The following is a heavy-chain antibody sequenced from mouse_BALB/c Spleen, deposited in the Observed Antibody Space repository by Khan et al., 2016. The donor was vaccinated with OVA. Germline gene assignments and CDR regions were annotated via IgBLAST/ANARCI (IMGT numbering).Heavy chain of an antibody. CDR2: IWAGGSN. CDR3: AKKPPYYGMDY. CDR1: GFSLTDYA. D-gene: IGHD6-1*01. J-gene: IGHJ4*01. Sequence: QVQLKESGPGLVAPSQSLSITCTVSGFSLTDYAVSWIRQPPGKGLEWLGVIWAGGSNYYYSVLKSRLSISKDNSKNQDFLKADNLATDDTARYYCAKKPPYYGMDYWGQGTSVTVSS. V-gene: IGHV2-6-5*01.